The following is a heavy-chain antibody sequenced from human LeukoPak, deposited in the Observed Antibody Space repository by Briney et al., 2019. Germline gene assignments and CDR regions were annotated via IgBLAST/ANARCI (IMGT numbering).Heavy chain of an antibody. Sequence: PGGSLRLSCAASGFTFSSYAMHWVRQAPGKGLEWVAVISYDGSNKYYADSVKGRFTISRDNSKNTLYLRMNSLRAEDTAVYYCAREGYYGSGSYYSENYFDYWGQGTLVTVSS. CDR3: AREGYYGSGSYYSENYFDY. CDR1: GFTFSSYA. J-gene: IGHJ4*02. D-gene: IGHD3-10*01. CDR2: ISYDGSNK. V-gene: IGHV3-30*04.